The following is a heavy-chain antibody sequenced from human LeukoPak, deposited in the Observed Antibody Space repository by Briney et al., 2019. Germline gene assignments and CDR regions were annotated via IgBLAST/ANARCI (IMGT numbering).Heavy chain of an antibody. CDR3: ARAPRYYDILTGYYNTGYFDY. V-gene: IGHV4-34*01. D-gene: IGHD3-9*01. CDR2: INHRGST. Sequence: KASETLSLTCAVYGGSFSGYYWSWIRQPPGKGLEWIGEINHRGSTNYNPSLKSRVTISVDTSKNQFSLKLSSVTAADTAVYYCARAPRYYDILTGYYNTGYFDYWGQGTLVTVSS. J-gene: IGHJ4*02. CDR1: GGSFSGYY.